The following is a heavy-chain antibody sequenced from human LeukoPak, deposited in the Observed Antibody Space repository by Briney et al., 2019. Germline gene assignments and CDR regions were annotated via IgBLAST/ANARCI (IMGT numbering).Heavy chain of an antibody. CDR2: IIPIPGIA. Sequence: SVKVSCKASGGTFSSYTISWVRQAPGQGLEWMGRIIPIPGIANYAQKFQGRVTITADKSTSTAYMELSSLRSEDTAVYYCARSRNYDILTGYSYYFDYWGQGTLVTVSS. J-gene: IGHJ4*02. CDR3: ARSRNYDILTGYSYYFDY. V-gene: IGHV1-69*02. D-gene: IGHD3-9*01. CDR1: GGTFSSYT.